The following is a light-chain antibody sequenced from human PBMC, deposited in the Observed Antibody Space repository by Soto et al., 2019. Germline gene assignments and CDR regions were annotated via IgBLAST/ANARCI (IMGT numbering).Light chain of an antibody. CDR1: QRINIY. CDR3: QQSFSTPT. V-gene: IGKV1-39*01. J-gene: IGKJ5*01. Sequence: DIQMTQSPSSLSTSVGDRETITCRASQRINIYLNWYRQKPGKAPELLIYSASNLQSGVPSRFSGSGSGTDFTLTISSLQPEDFATYYCQQSFSTPTFGQGTRLEIK. CDR2: SAS.